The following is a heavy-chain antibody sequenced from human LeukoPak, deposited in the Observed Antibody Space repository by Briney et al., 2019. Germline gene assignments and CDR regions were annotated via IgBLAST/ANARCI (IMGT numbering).Heavy chain of an antibody. CDR1: GFTFSSFA. CDR3: ARGFGGFDY. Sequence: GGSLRLSCAASGFTFSSFAMHWVRQAPGKGLEWVADIWYDGSNKYYADSVKGRFTISRDNSKNTLYLQMNSLRAEDTAVYYCARGFGGFDYWGQGTLVTVSS. J-gene: IGHJ4*02. CDR2: IWYDGSNK. D-gene: IGHD3-10*01. V-gene: IGHV3-33*01.